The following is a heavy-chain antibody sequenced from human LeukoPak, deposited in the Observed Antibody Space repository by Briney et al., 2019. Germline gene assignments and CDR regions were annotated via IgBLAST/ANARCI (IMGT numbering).Heavy chain of an antibody. V-gene: IGHV4-59*01. CDR2: IYYSGST. CDR1: GGSISSYY. D-gene: IGHD3-10*01. CDR3: ARGGYYGSGNDFRFDP. J-gene: IGHJ5*02. Sequence: SETLSLTCTVSGGSISSYYWSWIRKPPGKGLEWIGYIYYSGSTNYKPSLKSRVTISVDTSKNQFSLKLSSVTAADTAVYYCARGGYYGSGNDFRFDPWGQGTLVTVSS.